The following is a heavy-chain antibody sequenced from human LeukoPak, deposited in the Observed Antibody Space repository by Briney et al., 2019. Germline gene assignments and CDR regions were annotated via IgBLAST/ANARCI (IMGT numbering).Heavy chain of an antibody. D-gene: IGHD3-9*01. Sequence: PGGSLRISCAASGFTFSNYWMTWVRQAPGKGLEWVAVISYDGTNKYYTDSVKGRFTISRDNSKNTLYLQMNSLRPEDTAVYYCAKDSLAGYLRGYFDDWGQGTQVAVSS. CDR1: GFTFSNYW. CDR2: ISYDGTNK. CDR3: AKDSLAGYLRGYFDD. V-gene: IGHV3-30*18. J-gene: IGHJ4*02.